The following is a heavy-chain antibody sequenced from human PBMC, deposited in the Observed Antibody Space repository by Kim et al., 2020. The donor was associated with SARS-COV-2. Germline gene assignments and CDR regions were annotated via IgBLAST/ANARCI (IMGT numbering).Heavy chain of an antibody. V-gene: IGHV1-69*04. CDR1: GGTFSSYA. D-gene: IGHD3-22*01. CDR3: LDSSGYSYDY. J-gene: IGHJ4*02. Sequence: SVKVSCKASGGTFSSYAISWVRQAPGQGLEWMGRIIPILGIANYAQKFQGRVTITADKSTSTAYMELSSLRSEDTAVYYCLDSSGYSYDYWGQGTLVTV. CDR2: IIPILGIA.